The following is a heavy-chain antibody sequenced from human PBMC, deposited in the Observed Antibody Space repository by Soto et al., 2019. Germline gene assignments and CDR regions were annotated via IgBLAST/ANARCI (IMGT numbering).Heavy chain of an antibody. Sequence: SGPTLVNPTQTLTLTCTFSGFSLSISGVGVGWIRQPPGKALEWLALIYWDDDKRYSPSLKSRLTISKDTSKNQVVLTMTNMDHVDTATYYCGYFTHYDFWSGDPTHYWGQGTLVTVSS. D-gene: IGHD3-3*01. CDR1: GFSLSISGVG. V-gene: IGHV2-5*02. J-gene: IGHJ4*02. CDR2: IYWDDDK. CDR3: GYFTHYDFWSGDPTHY.